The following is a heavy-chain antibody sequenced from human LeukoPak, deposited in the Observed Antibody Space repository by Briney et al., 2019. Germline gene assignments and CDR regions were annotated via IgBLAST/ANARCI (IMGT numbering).Heavy chain of an antibody. CDR3: ARHGIWFGDTNRWFDP. CDR2: IYYSGST. CDR1: GGSISDYY. V-gene: IGHV4-59*08. Sequence: SETLSLTCNVSGGSISDYYWSWIRQPPGKGLEWIGYIYYSGSTDYNPSLTSRVTISVDTSKNQFSLRLTSVTAADTAVYFCARHGIWFGDTNRWFDPWGQGTLVTVSS. J-gene: IGHJ5*02. D-gene: IGHD3-10*01.